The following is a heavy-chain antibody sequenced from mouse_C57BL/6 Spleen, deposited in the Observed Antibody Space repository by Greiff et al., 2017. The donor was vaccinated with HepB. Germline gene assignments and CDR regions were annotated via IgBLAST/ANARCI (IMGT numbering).Heavy chain of an antibody. J-gene: IGHJ2*01. CDR3: AREASHGYYFDY. Sequence: EVQWVESGGGLVKPGGSLKLSCAASGFTFSSYAMSWVRQTPEKRLEWVATISDGGSYTYYPDNVKGRFTISRDNAKNNLYLQMSHLKSEDTAMYYCAREASHGYYFDYWGQGTTLTVSS. V-gene: IGHV5-4*01. CDR1: GFTFSSYA. CDR2: ISDGGSYT. D-gene: IGHD2-2*01.